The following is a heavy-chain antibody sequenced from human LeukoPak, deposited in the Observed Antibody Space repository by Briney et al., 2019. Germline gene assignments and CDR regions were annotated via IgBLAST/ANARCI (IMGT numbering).Heavy chain of an antibody. CDR2: IRSKAYGGTT. CDR3: NSGLDGGY. D-gene: IGHD3-10*01. V-gene: IGHV3-49*04. J-gene: IGHJ4*02. CDR1: GFTFSSYG. Sequence: GGSLRLSCAASGFTFSSYGMHWVRQAPGKGLEWVGFIRSKAYGGTTEYAASVKGRFTISRDDSKSIAYLQMNSLKTEDTAVYYCNSGLDGGYWGQGTLVTVSS.